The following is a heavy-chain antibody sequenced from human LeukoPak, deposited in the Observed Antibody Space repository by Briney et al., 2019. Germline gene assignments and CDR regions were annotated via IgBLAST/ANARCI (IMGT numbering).Heavy chain of an antibody. CDR1: GGSISSSYYY. Sequence: SETLSLTCTVSGGSISSSYYYWGWIRQPPGKGLEWIGSIYSSGSTYYNPSLKSRVTISVDTSKNQFSLKLTSVTAADTAVYYCARDGDSSGSVDAFDIWGQGTMVTVSS. V-gene: IGHV4-39*07. CDR3: ARDGDSSGSVDAFDI. J-gene: IGHJ3*02. D-gene: IGHD3-22*01. CDR2: IYSSGST.